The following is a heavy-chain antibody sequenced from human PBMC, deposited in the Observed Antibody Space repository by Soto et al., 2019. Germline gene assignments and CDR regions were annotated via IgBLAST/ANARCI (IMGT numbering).Heavy chain of an antibody. CDR2: ISYDGSNK. V-gene: IGHV3-30*18. D-gene: IGHD2-2*01. CDR3: AKGTGYCSSTTFRDYYHYYGMDV. J-gene: IGHJ6*02. Sequence: GGSLRLSCAASGFSFSNYGMHWVRQAPGKGLEWVAVISYDGSNKYYADSVKGRFTISRDNSKNTLSLQMNSLRAEDTAVYYCAKGTGYCSSTTFRDYYHYYGMDVWGQGTTVTVSS. CDR1: GFSFSNYG.